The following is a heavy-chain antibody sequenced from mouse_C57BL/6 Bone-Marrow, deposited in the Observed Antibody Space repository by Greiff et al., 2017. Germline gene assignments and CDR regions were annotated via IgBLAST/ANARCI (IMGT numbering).Heavy chain of an antibody. V-gene: IGHV5-6*01. CDR1: GFTFSSYG. CDR2: ISSGGSYT. CDR3: ARQDYGDY. D-gene: IGHD1-1*01. J-gene: IGHJ2*01. Sequence: EVQGVESGGDLVKPGGSLKLSCAASGFTFSSYGMSWVRQTPDKRLEWVATISSGGSYTYYPDSVKGRFTISRDNAKNTLYLQMSSLKSEDTAMYYCARQDYGDYWVQGTTLTVSS.